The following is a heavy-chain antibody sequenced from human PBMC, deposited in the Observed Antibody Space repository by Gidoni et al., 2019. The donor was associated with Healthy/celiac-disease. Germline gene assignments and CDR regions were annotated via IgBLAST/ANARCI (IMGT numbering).Heavy chain of an antibody. D-gene: IGHD3-10*02. CDR2: ISGSGSST. Sequence: EVQLLESGGGLVQPGGSLRLSCAASGFTSSSYAMSCVRQAPGKGLEWVSAISGSGSSTYYADSVKGRFTISRDNSKNTLYLQMNSLRAEDTAVYYCAKGLFGDGYKSGSVDYWGQGTLVTVSS. CDR1: GFTSSSYA. J-gene: IGHJ4*02. CDR3: AKGLFGDGYKSGSVDY. V-gene: IGHV3-23*01.